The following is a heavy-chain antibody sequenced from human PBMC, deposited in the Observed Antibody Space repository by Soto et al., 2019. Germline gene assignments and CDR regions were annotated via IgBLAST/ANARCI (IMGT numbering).Heavy chain of an antibody. Sequence: SVKVSCKASGVTFSSNAISWVRQAPGQGPEWMGGILPIFNTANYAQNFQGRVTITADESTSTSYMELTSLKSEDTAIYYCATGGRGYSSSSPRFYFEYWGHGTLVTVSS. CDR3: ATGGRGYSSSSPRFYFEY. CDR1: GVTFSSNA. D-gene: IGHD5-18*01. J-gene: IGHJ4*01. V-gene: IGHV1-69*13. CDR2: ILPIFNTA.